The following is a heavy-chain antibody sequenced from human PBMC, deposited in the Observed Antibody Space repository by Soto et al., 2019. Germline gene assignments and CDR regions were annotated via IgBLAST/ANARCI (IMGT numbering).Heavy chain of an antibody. CDR2: ISSSGSTI. CDR3: AATSPASSDPYFQH. D-gene: IGHD3-22*01. V-gene: IGHV3-11*01. J-gene: IGHJ1*01. Sequence: QVQLVESGGGLVKPGGSLRLSCAASGFTFSDYYMSWIRQAPGKGLEWVSYISSSGSTIYYADSVKGRFTISRANAKNSLYLQMNSLSAADTAVYYCAATSPASSDPYFQHWGQGTLVTVSS. CDR1: GFTFSDYY.